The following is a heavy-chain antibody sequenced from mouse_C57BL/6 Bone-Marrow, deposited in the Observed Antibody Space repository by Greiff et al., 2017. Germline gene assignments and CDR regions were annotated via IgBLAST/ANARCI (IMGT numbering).Heavy chain of an antibody. CDR3: GRRLACYYAMDY. V-gene: IGHV5-6*02. J-gene: IGHJ4*01. CDR1: GFTFSSYG. Sequence: EVKLVESGGDLVKPGGSLKLSCAASGFTFSSYGMSWVRQTPDKRLEWVATISSGGGYTYYPDSVKGRFTISRDNAKNNLVLQMRSLKSEDTAMYYCGRRLACYYAMDYWGQGTSVTVSS. CDR2: ISSGGGYT.